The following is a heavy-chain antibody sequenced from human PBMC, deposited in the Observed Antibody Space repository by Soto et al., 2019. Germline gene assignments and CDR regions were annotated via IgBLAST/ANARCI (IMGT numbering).Heavy chain of an antibody. CDR1: GYNFINYG. Sequence: ASVKVSCKASGYNFINYGITWVRQAPGQGLEWMGWIRVHNGNTNYAQKLQGRVTMTTDTSTSTAYMELRSLRSDDTAVYYCVRDLDGSGSYYTDYWGPGTLVTV. CDR2: IRVHNGNT. J-gene: IGHJ4*02. CDR3: VRDLDGSGSYYTDY. V-gene: IGHV1-18*01. D-gene: IGHD3-10*01.